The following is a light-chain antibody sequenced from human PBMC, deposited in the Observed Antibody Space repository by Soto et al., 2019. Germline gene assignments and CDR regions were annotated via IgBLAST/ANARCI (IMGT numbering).Light chain of an antibody. V-gene: IGKV3-15*01. CDR3: QQYNNWPFT. Sequence: EIVMTQSAATLSVSPGERATLSCRASQSVSSNLAWYQQKPGQAPRLLIYGASTRATGIPARFSGSGSGTEFTLTISSQQSEDFAVYYCQQYNNWPFTFGPGTKVDI. CDR2: GAS. J-gene: IGKJ3*01. CDR1: QSVSSN.